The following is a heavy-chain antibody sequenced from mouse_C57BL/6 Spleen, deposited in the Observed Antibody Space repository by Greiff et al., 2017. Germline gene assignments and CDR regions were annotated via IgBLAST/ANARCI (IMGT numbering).Heavy chain of an antibody. J-gene: IGHJ2*01. CDR3: ARDRGLRQNYVDY. CDR1: GYTFTSYW. D-gene: IGHD2-4*01. Sequence: QVQLQQPGAELVRPGTSVKLSCKASGYTFTSYWMHWVKQRPGQGLEWIGVIDPSDSYTNYNQKFKGKATLTVDTSSSTAYMQLSSLTSEDSAVYYCARDRGLRQNYVDYWGQGTTLTVSS. CDR2: IDPSDSYT. V-gene: IGHV1-59*01.